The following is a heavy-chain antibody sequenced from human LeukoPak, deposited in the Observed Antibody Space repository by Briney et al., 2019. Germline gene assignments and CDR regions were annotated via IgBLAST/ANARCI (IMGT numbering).Heavy chain of an antibody. J-gene: IGHJ4*02. CDR2: ISHDGRTK. CDR1: GFNFDNFA. Sequence: GGSLRLSCVVSGFNFDNFAMHWVRQPLGKGLEWVAVISHDGRTKHYADSMKGRITISRDNSENTLFLQMNNLRSEDTAVYFCARPSPPGDGYNPPDHWGQGTLVTVSS. D-gene: IGHD5-24*01. CDR3: ARPSPPGDGYNPPDH. V-gene: IGHV3-30*04.